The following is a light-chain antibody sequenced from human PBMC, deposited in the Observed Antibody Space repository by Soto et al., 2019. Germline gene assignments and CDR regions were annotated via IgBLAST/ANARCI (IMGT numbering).Light chain of an antibody. V-gene: IGKV3-15*01. J-gene: IGKJ1*01. CDR2: GAS. CDR1: QGVSRK. CDR3: HQRQSWPRT. Sequence: DIVMTQSPATLSVAPGERVTFSCRASQGVSRKLAWYQHKPGQAPRLLISGASTGATGIPARFSGSGSGTEFTLTISSLQSEDFALYYCHQRQSWPRTFGQGTKVDIK.